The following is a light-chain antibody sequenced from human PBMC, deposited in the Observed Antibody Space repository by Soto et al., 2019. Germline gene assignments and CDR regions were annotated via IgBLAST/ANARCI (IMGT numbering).Light chain of an antibody. J-gene: IGLJ2*01. Sequence: QSVLTQPPSASGTPGQRVTISCSGSSSNIGSRTVNWYQQLPGTAPKLLIYGNNQRPSGVPDRFSGSKSGASASLAISGLKSEDEADYYCAAWDDSLNVVFGGGTQLTVL. CDR1: SSNIGSRT. CDR2: GNN. V-gene: IGLV1-44*01. CDR3: AAWDDSLNVV.